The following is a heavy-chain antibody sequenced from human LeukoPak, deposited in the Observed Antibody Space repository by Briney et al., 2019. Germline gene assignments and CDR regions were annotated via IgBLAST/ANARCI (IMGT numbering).Heavy chain of an antibody. CDR1: GFTLSNYA. Sequence: PGGSLRLSCAASGFTLSNYAMNWVRQAPGKGLEWVSGISYIDVETYYADSVKGGFTISSDNSMNTLYLQMNSLTVEDTAVYYCAKRTRDGFNTPIDFWGQGTLVTVS. V-gene: IGHV3-23*01. CDR2: ISYIDVET. CDR3: AKRTRDGFNTPIDF. D-gene: IGHD5-24*01. J-gene: IGHJ4*02.